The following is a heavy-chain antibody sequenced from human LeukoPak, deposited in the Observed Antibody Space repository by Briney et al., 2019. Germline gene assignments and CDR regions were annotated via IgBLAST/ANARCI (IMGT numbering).Heavy chain of an antibody. CDR3: ASTHGQQIDY. Sequence: SQTLSLTCAISGDSVSSNTAAWHWIRQSPSRGLEWLGKTFYRSKWYSDYAVSVKSRITINPDTSKNQVSLQLSSVTPEDTAVYFCASTHGQQIDYWGQGTLVTVSP. J-gene: IGHJ4*02. D-gene: IGHD4-17*01. V-gene: IGHV6-1*01. CDR1: GDSVSSNTAA. CDR2: TFYRSKWYS.